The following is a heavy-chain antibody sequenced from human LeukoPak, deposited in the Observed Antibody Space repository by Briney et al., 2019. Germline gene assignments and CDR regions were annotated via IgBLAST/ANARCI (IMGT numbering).Heavy chain of an antibody. Sequence: SETLSLTCTVSSGSLSSYYWSWIGQPPGKGLEGIGYIYYSGSTNYNPSLKSRVTISVDRSKNQFSLMLSSVTAADTAVYYCARGGYSNGFDYWGQGTLVTVSS. D-gene: IGHD5-18*01. CDR2: IYYSGST. J-gene: IGHJ4*02. CDR1: SGSLSSYY. CDR3: ARGGYSNGFDY. V-gene: IGHV4-59*01.